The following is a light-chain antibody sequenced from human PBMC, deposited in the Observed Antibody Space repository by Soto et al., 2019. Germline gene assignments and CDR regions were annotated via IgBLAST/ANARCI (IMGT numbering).Light chain of an antibody. CDR1: QSVSSN. V-gene: IGKV3-15*01. Sequence: IVMTQSPATLSVSPGERATLSCRASQSVSSNLVWYQQKPGQAPRLLIYGASTRATGIPDRFSGSGSGTEFTLTISSLQSEDFAVYYCQQYNNWPTITFGQGTRLEIE. CDR2: GAS. J-gene: IGKJ5*01. CDR3: QQYNNWPTIT.